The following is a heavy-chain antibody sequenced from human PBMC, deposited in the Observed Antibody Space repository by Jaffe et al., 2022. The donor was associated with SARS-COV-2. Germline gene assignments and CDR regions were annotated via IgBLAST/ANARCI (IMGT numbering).Heavy chain of an antibody. Sequence: EVQLLESGGGLVQPGGSLRLSCAASGFTFSSYAMSWVRQAPGKGLEWVSAISGSGGSTYYADSVKGRFTISRDNSKNTLYLQMNSLRAEDTAVYYCAKSGGSWGSYRYTYFDYWGQGTLVTVSS. V-gene: IGHV3-23*01. CDR3: AKSGGSWGSYRYTYFDY. D-gene: IGHD3-16*02. CDR1: GFTFSSYA. CDR2: ISGSGGST. J-gene: IGHJ4*02.